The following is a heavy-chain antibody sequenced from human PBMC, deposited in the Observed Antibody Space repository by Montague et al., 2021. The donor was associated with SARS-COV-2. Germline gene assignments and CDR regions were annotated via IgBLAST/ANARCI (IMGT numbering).Heavy chain of an antibody. V-gene: IGHV4-59*01. CDR2: IYSSGGT. CDR3: ARRTDILTGYYDY. Sequence: SETLSLTCAVSGGSISHYYWSWIRQPPGKGLEWIGYIYSSGGTNYNPSLKSRATLSLDAAKNHFSLRLSSVTAADTAVYYCARRTDILTGYYDYWGQGTLVTVPS. D-gene: IGHD3-9*01. CDR1: GGSISHYY. J-gene: IGHJ4*02.